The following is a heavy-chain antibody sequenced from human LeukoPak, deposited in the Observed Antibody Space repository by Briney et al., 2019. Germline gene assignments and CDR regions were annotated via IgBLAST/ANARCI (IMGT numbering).Heavy chain of an antibody. CDR3: ARSGGMDV. CDR1: GFSFSSYW. Sequence: PGGSLRLSCAASGFSFSSYWMYWARQAPGKGLVWVSRINSDGSDTSYADSVKGRFTISRDNAKNTLFLQMNSLRAEDTAVYYCARSGGMDVWGQGTTVTVSS. V-gene: IGHV3-74*01. CDR2: INSDGSDT. J-gene: IGHJ6*02.